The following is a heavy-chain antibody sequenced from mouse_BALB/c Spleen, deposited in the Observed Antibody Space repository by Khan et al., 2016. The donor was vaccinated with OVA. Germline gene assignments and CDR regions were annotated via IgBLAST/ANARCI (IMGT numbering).Heavy chain of an antibody. CDR3: ARQPGYYEGSAMDY. V-gene: IGHV5-6*01. D-gene: IGHD2-3*01. CDR1: GFTFSSYG. CDR2: ISSGGSYT. J-gene: IGHJ4*01. Sequence: EVELVESGGDLVKPGGSLKLSCAASGFTFSSYGISWVRQTPDKRLEWVATISSGGSYTYYPDTLKGRFTISRDNAKNTLYLQMSSLKSEDTAMYYCARQPGYYEGSAMDYGGQGTSVTVSS.